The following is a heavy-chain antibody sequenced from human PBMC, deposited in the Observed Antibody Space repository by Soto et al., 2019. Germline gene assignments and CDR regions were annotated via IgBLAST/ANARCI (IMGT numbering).Heavy chain of an antibody. CDR1: GFTFSGSA. V-gene: IGHV3-23*01. CDR2: ISAGGTT. J-gene: IGHJ5*02. CDR3: AKDPLTRGWFDP. Sequence: GGSLRLSCVASGFTFSGSAMTWVRQAPGKGLHWVSGISAGGTTYYADSAKGRFTISRDNSKNTLYLQMNSLRADDTAVYYCAKDPLTRGWFDPWGQGTLVTVSS.